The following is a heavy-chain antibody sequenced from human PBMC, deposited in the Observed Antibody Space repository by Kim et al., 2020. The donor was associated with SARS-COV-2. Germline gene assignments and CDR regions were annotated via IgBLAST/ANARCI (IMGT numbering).Heavy chain of an antibody. V-gene: IGHV6-1*01. CDR3: AGGYASGAWHDY. J-gene: IGHJ4*02. D-gene: IGHD6-25*01. Sequence: DYAASVNSRITIIPDTSKSQFSLQLNSVTPEDTAVYYCAGGYASGAWHDYWGQGALVTVSS.